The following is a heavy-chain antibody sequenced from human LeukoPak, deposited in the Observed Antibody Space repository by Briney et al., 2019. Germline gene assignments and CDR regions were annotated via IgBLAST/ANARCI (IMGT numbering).Heavy chain of an antibody. V-gene: IGHV4-39*01. Sequence: SETLSLTCTVSGGSISGSNYYWGWIRQSPGKGPEWIGNTYHSGSTYYNPSLKSRVTISVDTPKNQFSLKLRSVAAAETALYYCARTYTGSDFDPRGQGTLVTVSS. CDR3: ARTYTGSDFDP. CDR2: TYHSGST. D-gene: IGHD1-26*01. CDR1: GGSISGSNYY. J-gene: IGHJ5*02.